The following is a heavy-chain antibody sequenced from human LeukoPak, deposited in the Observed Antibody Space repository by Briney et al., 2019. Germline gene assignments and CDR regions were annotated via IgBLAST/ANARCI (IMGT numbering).Heavy chain of an antibody. D-gene: IGHD2-8*01. Sequence: SETLSLTCTVSGGSITGYYWTWIRQPAGKGLEWIGRIYTSGSTNYNPSLKSRVTMSLDTSKKQFSLKLSSVTAADTAVYYCARGCTNGVCYLDYWGEGTPVTVSS. CDR3: ARGCTNGVCYLDY. V-gene: IGHV4-4*07. CDR2: IYTSGST. CDR1: GGSITGYY. J-gene: IGHJ4*02.